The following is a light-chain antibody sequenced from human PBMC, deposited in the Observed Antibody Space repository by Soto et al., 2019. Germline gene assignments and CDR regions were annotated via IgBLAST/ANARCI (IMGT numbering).Light chain of an antibody. CDR3: QQYTSSPYP. Sequence: DIQMTQSPSTLSASVGDRVTITGRASQSISSWLAWYQQKPWKEPNLLIYDASNSESGVPSNFSGSGFSTEFTLPISSLQRDDSAIYYCQQYTSSPYPFGQGTKLEIK. J-gene: IGKJ2*01. CDR2: DAS. CDR1: QSISSW. V-gene: IGKV1-5*01.